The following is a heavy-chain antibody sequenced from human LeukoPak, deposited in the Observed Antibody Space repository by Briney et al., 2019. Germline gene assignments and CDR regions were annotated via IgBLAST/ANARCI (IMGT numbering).Heavy chain of an antibody. CDR1: GYTFTGYD. Sequence: ASVKVSCKASGYTFTGYDINWVRQATGQGLEWMGWMNPNSGNTGYAQKFLGRVTMTRNTSISTAYMELNSLRAEDTAVYYCASRLGGYPFYWYFDLWGRGTLVTVSS. CDR2: MNPNSGNT. CDR3: ASRLGGYPFYWYFDL. J-gene: IGHJ2*01. D-gene: IGHD1-26*01. V-gene: IGHV1-8*01.